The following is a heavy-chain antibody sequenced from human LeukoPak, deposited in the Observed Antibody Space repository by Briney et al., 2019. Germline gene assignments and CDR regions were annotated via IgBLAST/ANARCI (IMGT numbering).Heavy chain of an antibody. Sequence: SETLSLTCTVSGGSISSYYWSWIRQPPGEGQEWIGYIYYSGSTNYNPSLKSRVTISVDTSKNQFSLKLSSVTAADTAVYYCARGRLVVVVAATQYYMDVWGKGTTVTVSS. J-gene: IGHJ6*03. V-gene: IGHV4-59*01. D-gene: IGHD2-15*01. CDR1: GGSISSYY. CDR2: IYYSGST. CDR3: ARGRLVVVVAATQYYMDV.